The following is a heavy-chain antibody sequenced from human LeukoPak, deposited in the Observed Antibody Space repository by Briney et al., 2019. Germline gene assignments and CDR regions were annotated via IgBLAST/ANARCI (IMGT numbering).Heavy chain of an antibody. Sequence: GGSLRLSCAASGFTFSGSAMHWVRQASGKGLEWVDRIRSKANSYATAYAASVKGRFTISRDDSKNTAYLQMNSLKTEDTAVYYCTRPYYDILTAREGFDIWGQGTMVTVSS. CDR2: IRSKANSYAT. CDR3: TRPYYDILTAREGFDI. D-gene: IGHD3-9*01. J-gene: IGHJ3*02. V-gene: IGHV3-73*01. CDR1: GFTFSGSA.